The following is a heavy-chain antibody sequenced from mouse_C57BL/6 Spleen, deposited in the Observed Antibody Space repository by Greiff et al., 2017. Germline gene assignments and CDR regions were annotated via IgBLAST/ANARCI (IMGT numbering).Heavy chain of an antibody. D-gene: IGHD2-3*01. V-gene: IGHV3-6*01. CDR1: GYSITSGYY. CDR3: ARDGPDGYYDY. Sequence: EVKLVESGPGLVKPSQSLSLTCSVTGYSITSGYYWNWIRQFPGNKLEWMGYISYDGSNNYNPSLKNRISITRDTSKNQFFLKLNSVTTEDTATYYCARDGPDGYYDYWGQGTTLTVSS. CDR2: ISYDGSN. J-gene: IGHJ2*01.